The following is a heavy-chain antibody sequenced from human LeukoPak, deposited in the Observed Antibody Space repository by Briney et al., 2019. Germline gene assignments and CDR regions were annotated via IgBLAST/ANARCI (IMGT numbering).Heavy chain of an antibody. D-gene: IGHD3-10*01. J-gene: IGHJ4*02. Sequence: SVKVSCKASGFTFSGSAVQWVRQARGQRLEWLGWIVVDSGKTHYLQKLQERVTITRDMSTNTAYMELSSLRSEDTAVYYCAADATPLVRGLIIAFGYWGQGTQVTVSS. V-gene: IGHV1-58*01. CDR2: IVVDSGKT. CDR1: GFTFSGSA. CDR3: AADATPLVRGLIIAFGY.